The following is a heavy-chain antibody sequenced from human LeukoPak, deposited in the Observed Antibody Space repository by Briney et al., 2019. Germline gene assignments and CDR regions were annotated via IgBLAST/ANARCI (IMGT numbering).Heavy chain of an antibody. J-gene: IGHJ1*01. CDR2: IIPIFGTA. D-gene: IGHD3-9*01. V-gene: IGHV1-69*05. CDR3: ARAERTYYDILTGYYNREEYFQH. Sequence: GASVKVSCKASGGTFSSYAISWVRQAPGQGLEWMGGIIPIFGTANYAQKFQGRVTITTDESTSTAYMELSSLRSEDTAVYYCARAERTYYDILTGYYNREEYFQHWGQGTLVTVSS. CDR1: GGTFSSYA.